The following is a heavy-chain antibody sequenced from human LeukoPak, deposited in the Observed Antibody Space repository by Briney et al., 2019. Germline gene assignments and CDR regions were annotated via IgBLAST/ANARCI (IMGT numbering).Heavy chain of an antibody. CDR3: ARDPGIVATTPNWFDP. Sequence: ASVKVSCKASGYTFTSYGISWVRQAPGQGLEWMGWISAYNGNTNHAQKLQGRVTMTTDTSTSTAYMELRSLRSDDTAVYYCARDPGIVATTPNWFDPWGQGTLVTVSS. D-gene: IGHD5-12*01. CDR2: ISAYNGNT. CDR1: GYTFTSYG. V-gene: IGHV1-18*04. J-gene: IGHJ5*02.